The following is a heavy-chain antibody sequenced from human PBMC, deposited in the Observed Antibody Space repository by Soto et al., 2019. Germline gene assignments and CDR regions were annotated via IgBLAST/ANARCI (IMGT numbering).Heavy chain of an antibody. D-gene: IGHD3-9*01. CDR1: GFSVSNNY. J-gene: IGHJ4*02. CDR2: IYSDGTT. V-gene: IGHV3-66*01. Sequence: LVESGGGLVQAGESLRLSCAVSGFSVSNNYMTWVRQAPGKGLEWMSVIYSDGTTYHADSVKGRFIASRDNSQNTLYLQLHNLRVGDSAVYFCARDTHSAVRSDWWGQGTLVTVAS. CDR3: ARDTHSAVRSDW.